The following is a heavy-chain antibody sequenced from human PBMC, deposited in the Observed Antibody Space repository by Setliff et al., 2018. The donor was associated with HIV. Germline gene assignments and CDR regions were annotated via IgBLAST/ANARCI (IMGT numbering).Heavy chain of an antibody. D-gene: IGHD3-22*01. Sequence: GGSLRLSCAASELTFSNYAMTWVRQAPGEGLEWVSSLSGSGGSTYYADSVKGRFTISRDNSKNTLYLQMNSLRAEDTAVYYCAKDRYYDSSGSPFDYWGQGTLATVSS. CDR2: LSGSGGST. V-gene: IGHV3-23*01. J-gene: IGHJ4*02. CDR3: AKDRYYDSSGSPFDY. CDR1: ELTFSNYA.